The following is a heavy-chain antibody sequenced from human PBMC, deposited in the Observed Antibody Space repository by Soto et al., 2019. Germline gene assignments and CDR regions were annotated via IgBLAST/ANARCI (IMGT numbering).Heavy chain of an antibody. CDR2: ISGSGGST. CDR3: AKDVPGMAAAGSFDY. J-gene: IGHJ4*02. D-gene: IGHD6-13*01. Sequence: PEGSLRLSCAASGFNFSSYAMSWVRQAPGNVLEWVSAISGSGGSTYYADAVKGRFTISRDNSKNTLYLQRNSLRAEATAVYYCAKDVPGMAAAGSFDYWGQGTLVTVSS. V-gene: IGHV3-23*01. CDR1: GFNFSSYA.